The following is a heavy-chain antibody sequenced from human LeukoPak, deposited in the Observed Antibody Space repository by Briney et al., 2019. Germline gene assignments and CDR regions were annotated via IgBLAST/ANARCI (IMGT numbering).Heavy chain of an antibody. CDR3: ARGPRKRWLQFNGARGNWFDP. CDR1: GGSFSGYY. Sequence: SETLSLTCAVYGGSFSGYYWSWIRQPPGKGLEWIGEINHSGSTNYNPSLKSRVTISVDTSKNQFSLKLSSVTAADTAVYYCARGPRKRWLQFNGARGNWFDPWGQGTLVTVSS. D-gene: IGHD5-24*01. J-gene: IGHJ5*02. V-gene: IGHV4-34*01. CDR2: INHSGST.